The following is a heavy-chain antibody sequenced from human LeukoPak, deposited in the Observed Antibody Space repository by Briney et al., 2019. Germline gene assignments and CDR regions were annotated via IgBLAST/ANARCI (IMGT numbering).Heavy chain of an antibody. CDR3: AGFNMVRGVIITTAMWFDP. D-gene: IGHD3-10*01. Sequence: SETLSLTCAVYGGSFSGYYWSWIRQPPGKGLEWIGEINHSGSTNYNPSLNSRVTISVDTSKNQFSLKLSSVTAPATAVYYCAGFNMVRGVIITTAMWFDPWGQGTLVTVSS. CDR2: INHSGST. J-gene: IGHJ5*02. V-gene: IGHV4-34*01. CDR1: GGSFSGYY.